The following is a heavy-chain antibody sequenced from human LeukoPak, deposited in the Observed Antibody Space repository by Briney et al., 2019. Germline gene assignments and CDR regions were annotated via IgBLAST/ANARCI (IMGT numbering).Heavy chain of an antibody. CDR1: GGSISSYY. Sequence: SETLSLTCTVAGGSISSYYWSWIRQPAGKGLEWIGRIYTSGSTNYNPSLKSRVTMSVDTSKNQFSLKLSSVTAADTAVYYCARGPAYSSEGWFDPWGQGTLVTVSS. CDR3: ARGPAYSSEGWFDP. J-gene: IGHJ5*02. D-gene: IGHD6-19*01. CDR2: IYTSGST. V-gene: IGHV4-4*07.